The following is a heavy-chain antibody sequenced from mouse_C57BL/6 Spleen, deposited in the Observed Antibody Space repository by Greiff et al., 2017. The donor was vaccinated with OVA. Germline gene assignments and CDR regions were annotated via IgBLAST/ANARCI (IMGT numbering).Heavy chain of an antibody. D-gene: IGHD2-4*01. CDR2: ISYDGSN. CDR1: GYSITSGYY. V-gene: IGHV3-6*01. Sequence: ESGPGLVNPSQSLSLTCSVTGYSITSGYYWNWIRQFPGNKLEWMGYISYDGSNNYNPSLKNRISITRDTSKNQFFLKLNSVTTEDTATYYCARSPYDYDGDGPWFAYWGQGTLVTVSA. J-gene: IGHJ3*01. CDR3: ARSPYDYDGDGPWFAY.